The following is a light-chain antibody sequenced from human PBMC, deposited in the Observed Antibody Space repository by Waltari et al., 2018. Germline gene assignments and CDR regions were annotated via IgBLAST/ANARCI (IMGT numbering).Light chain of an antibody. CDR2: KAY. CDR3: QQYNSYLYT. CDR1: QSISSW. V-gene: IGKV1-5*03. Sequence: DIQMTQSPSTLSASVGDRVTITCRASQSISSWLAWYQQTPGKAPKLLIYKAYSLESGVPSRFSGSGAGTEFTLTISSLQPDDFATYYCQQYNSYLYTFGQGTKLEIK. J-gene: IGKJ2*01.